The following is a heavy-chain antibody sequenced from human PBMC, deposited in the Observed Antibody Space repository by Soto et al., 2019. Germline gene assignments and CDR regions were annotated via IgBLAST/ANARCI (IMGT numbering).Heavy chain of an antibody. J-gene: IGHJ4*02. CDR1: GFTFSSYG. Sequence: GGSLRLSCAASGFTFSSYGMHWVRQAPGKGLEWVAVISYDGSNKYYADSVKGRFTISRDNSKNTLYLQMNSLRAEDTAVYYCAKDLFTGRGVISGYYFDYWGQGTLVTVSS. CDR2: ISYDGSNK. V-gene: IGHV3-30*18. D-gene: IGHD3-10*01. CDR3: AKDLFTGRGVISGYYFDY.